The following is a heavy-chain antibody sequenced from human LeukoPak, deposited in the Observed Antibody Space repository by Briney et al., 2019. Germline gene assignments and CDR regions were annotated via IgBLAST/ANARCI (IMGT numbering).Heavy chain of an antibody. V-gene: IGHV1-18*04. Sequence: ASVKVSCKSSYYTFTNYGISWVRQAPVQGLEWMAWISANNGETRYAQNLQGRVTMTTDSSTSTAYMELRSLRSDDTAVYYCARVPPSAHQLLSSDYWGQGTQVTVSS. CDR3: ARVPPSAHQLLSSDY. J-gene: IGHJ4*02. CDR2: ISANNGET. D-gene: IGHD2-2*01. CDR1: YYTFTNYG.